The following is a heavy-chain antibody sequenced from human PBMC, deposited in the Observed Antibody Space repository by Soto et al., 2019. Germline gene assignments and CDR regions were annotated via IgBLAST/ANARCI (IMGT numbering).Heavy chain of an antibody. CDR2: ISGSGGST. CDR1: GFTFDEYA. D-gene: IGHD3-22*01. J-gene: IGHJ4*02. V-gene: IGHV3-23*01. Sequence: GGSLRLSCAASGFTFDEYALTWVRQAPGKGLEWVSAISGSGGSTYYADSVKGRFTISRDNSKNTLYLQMNSLRAEDTAVYYCARDLHYYDSSGYWFWGQGTLVTFSS. CDR3: ARDLHYYDSSGYWF.